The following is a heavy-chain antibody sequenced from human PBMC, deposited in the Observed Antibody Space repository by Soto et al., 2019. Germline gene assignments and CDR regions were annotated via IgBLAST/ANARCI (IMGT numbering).Heavy chain of an antibody. CDR1: GFTFSSYS. CDR3: ARAGGSGRLAFDI. Sequence: GGSLRLSCAASGFTFSSYSMNWVRQAPGKGLEWVSYISSSSSTIYYADSVKGRFTISRDNANNSLLLQMSSLRDEDTAVYYCARAGGSGRLAFDIWGQGTMVTVSS. D-gene: IGHD3-10*01. V-gene: IGHV3-48*02. CDR2: ISSSSSTI. J-gene: IGHJ3*02.